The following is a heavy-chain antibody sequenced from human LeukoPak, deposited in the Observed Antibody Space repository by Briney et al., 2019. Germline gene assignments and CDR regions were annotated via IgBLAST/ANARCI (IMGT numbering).Heavy chain of an antibody. CDR2: TYYRSRWYN. D-gene: IGHD7-27*01. J-gene: IGHJ6*02. V-gene: IGHV6-1*01. CDR1: GDSVSTNSAA. CDR3: ARDRDLGNYCDGMVV. Sequence: SQTLSLTCAISGDSVSTNSAAWSWIRQSPSRGLEWLGRTYYRSRWYNDYAVSVKSRITIKSDTSKNQFSLQLNSVTPEDTAVYYCARDRDLGNYCDGMVVWGQGTTVTVSS.